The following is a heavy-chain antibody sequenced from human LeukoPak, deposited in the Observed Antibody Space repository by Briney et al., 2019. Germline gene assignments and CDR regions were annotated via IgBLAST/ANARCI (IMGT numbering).Heavy chain of an antibody. J-gene: IGHJ4*02. CDR2: IYYSGST. CDR3: ARDGGSYYLVD. D-gene: IGHD1-26*01. CDR1: GGSISSYY. Sequence: SETLSLTCTVSGGSISSYYWSWIRQPPGKGLEWIGYIYYSGSTNYNPSLKSRVTISVDTSKNQFSLKLSSVTAADTAVYYCARDGGSYYLVDWGQGTLVTVSS. V-gene: IGHV4-59*12.